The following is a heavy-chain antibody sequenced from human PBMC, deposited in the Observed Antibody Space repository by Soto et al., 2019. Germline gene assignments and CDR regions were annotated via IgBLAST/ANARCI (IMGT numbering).Heavy chain of an antibody. CDR3: ASRIRFGDRNPDY. J-gene: IGHJ4*02. Sequence: SVKFFCKASGRTFSSYAISLVRQAPGQGLEWMGGIIPIFGTANYAQKFQGRVTITADESTSTAYMELSSLRSEDTAVYYCASRIRFGDRNPDYWGQGTLVTVSS. V-gene: IGHV1-69*01. CDR1: GRTFSSYA. D-gene: IGHD3-10*01. CDR2: IIPIFGTA.